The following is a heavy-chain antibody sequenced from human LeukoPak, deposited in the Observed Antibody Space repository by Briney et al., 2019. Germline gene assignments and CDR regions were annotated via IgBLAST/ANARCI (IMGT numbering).Heavy chain of an antibody. CDR2: IYYSGST. Sequence: SETLSLTCTVSGGSISSGDYYWSWIRQPPRKGLEWIGYIYYSGSTYYNPSLKSRVTISVDTSKNQFSLKLSSVTAADTAVYYCARVGGYCSSTSCYYYFDYWGQGTLVTVSS. D-gene: IGHD2-2*01. J-gene: IGHJ4*02. CDR1: GGSISSGDYY. CDR3: ARVGGYCSSTSCYYYFDY. V-gene: IGHV4-30-4*08.